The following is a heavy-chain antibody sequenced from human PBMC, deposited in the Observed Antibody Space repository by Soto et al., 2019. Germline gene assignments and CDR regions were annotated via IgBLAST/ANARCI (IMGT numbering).Heavy chain of an antibody. V-gene: IGHV1-8*01. J-gene: IGHJ4*02. Sequence: ASVKVSCKASGYTFTSYDINWVRQATGQGLEWMGWMNPNSGNTGYAQKFQGRVTMTRNTSISTAYMELSSLRSEDTAVYYCARADIVVAEYDFDYWGQGTLVTVSS. CDR1: GYTFTSYD. D-gene: IGHD2-15*01. CDR2: MNPNSGNT. CDR3: ARADIVVAEYDFDY.